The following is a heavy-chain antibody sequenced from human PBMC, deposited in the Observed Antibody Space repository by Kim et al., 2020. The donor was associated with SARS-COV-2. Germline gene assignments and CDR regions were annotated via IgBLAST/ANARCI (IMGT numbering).Heavy chain of an antibody. V-gene: IGHV4-59*01. J-gene: IGHJ3*02. CDR3: ARGSYDSSGYYEVPRARDAFDI. D-gene: IGHD3-22*01. Sequence: SETLSLTCTVSGGSISSYYWSWIRQPPGKGLEWIGYIYYSGSTNYNPSLKSRVTISVDTSKNQFSLKLSSVTAADTAVYYCARGSYDSSGYYEVPRARDAFDIWGQGTMVTVSS. CDR1: GGSISSYY. CDR2: IYYSGST.